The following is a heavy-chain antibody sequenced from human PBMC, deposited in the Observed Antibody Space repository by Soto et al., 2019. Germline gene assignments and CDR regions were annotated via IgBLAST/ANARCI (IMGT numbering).Heavy chain of an antibody. CDR3: AKDSPYQLQLRSGSDSYYYYYYGMDV. CDR2: INSDGSST. D-gene: IGHD2-2*01. J-gene: IGHJ6*02. CDR1: GFTFRSYW. V-gene: IGHV3-74*01. Sequence: GGSLRLSCAASGFTFRSYWMQWVRQAPGKGLVWVSWINSDGSSTSYADSVKGRFTISRDNAKDSLSLQMNSLRAEDTAVYYCAKDSPYQLQLRSGSDSYYYYYYGMDVWGQGTTVTVSS.